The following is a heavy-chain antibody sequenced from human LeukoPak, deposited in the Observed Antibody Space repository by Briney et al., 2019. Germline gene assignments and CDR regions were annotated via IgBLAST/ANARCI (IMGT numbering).Heavy chain of an antibody. CDR1: GGSISSYY. D-gene: IGHD1-26*01. J-gene: IGHJ3*02. Sequence: SETLSLTCTVSGGSISSYYWSWIRQPPGKGLEWIGYIYYSGSTNYNPSLKSRVTMSVDTSKNQFSLKLSSVTAADTAVYYCARNRWELLRAFDIWGQGTMVTVSS. CDR3: ARNRWELLRAFDI. V-gene: IGHV4-59*12. CDR2: IYYSGST.